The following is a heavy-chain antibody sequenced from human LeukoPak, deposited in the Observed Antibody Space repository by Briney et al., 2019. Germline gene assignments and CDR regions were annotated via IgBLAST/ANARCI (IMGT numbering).Heavy chain of an antibody. J-gene: IGHJ4*02. V-gene: IGHV3-48*01. CDR3: ARVQGDFGDYVIDY. D-gene: IGHD4-17*01. Sequence: GGSLRLSCAASGFTFSNYPMHWVRQAPGKGLEWVSYITGYSSTKYYADSLKGRFTISRDNAKTSLYLQMNSLRAEDTAVYYCARVQGDFGDYVIDYWGQGTLVTVSS. CDR1: GFTFSNYP. CDR2: ITGYSSTK.